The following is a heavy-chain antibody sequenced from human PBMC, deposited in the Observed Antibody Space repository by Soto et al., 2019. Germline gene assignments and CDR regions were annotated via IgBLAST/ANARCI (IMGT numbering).Heavy chain of an antibody. CDR1: GFTFDDYT. Sequence: GGSLRLSCAASGFTFDDYTMHWVRQAPGKGLEWVSLISWDGGSTYYADSVKGRFTISRDNSKNSLYLQMNSLRTEDTALYYCAKEWGEDYYYGMDVWGQGTTVTVSS. V-gene: IGHV3-43*01. D-gene: IGHD2-21*01. CDR2: ISWDGGST. CDR3: AKEWGEDYYYGMDV. J-gene: IGHJ6*02.